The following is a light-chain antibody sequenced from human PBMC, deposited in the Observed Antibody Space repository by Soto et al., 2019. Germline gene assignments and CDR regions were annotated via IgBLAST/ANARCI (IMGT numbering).Light chain of an antibody. CDR2: EVS. Sequence: QSALTQPASVSGSPGQSITISRTGTSSDVGGYNYVSWYQQYPDKAPKLMIFEVSNRPSGVSDRFSGSKSGNTASLTISGLQAEDEADYYCSSYAGSNAPLYVFGTGTKVT. V-gene: IGLV2-14*01. CDR1: SSDVGGYNY. CDR3: SSYAGSNAPLYV. J-gene: IGLJ1*01.